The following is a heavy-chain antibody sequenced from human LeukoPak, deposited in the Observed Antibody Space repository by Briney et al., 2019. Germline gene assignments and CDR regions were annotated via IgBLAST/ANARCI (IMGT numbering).Heavy chain of an antibody. V-gene: IGHV3-30*02. D-gene: IGHD7-27*01. CDR2: MRYDGTNE. J-gene: IGHJ2*01. CDR1: GFTLSSHG. Sequence: GGSLRLSCVASGFTLSSHGMHWVRQAPGKGLEWVAFMRYDGTNEFYADSVKGRFTISRDNSKNTLSLQMSSLRADDTAVYYCARVTITGAHWYFDLWGRGALVTVSS. CDR3: ARVTITGAHWYFDL.